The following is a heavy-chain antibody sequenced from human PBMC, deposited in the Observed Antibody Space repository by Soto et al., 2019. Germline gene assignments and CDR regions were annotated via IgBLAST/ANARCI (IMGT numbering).Heavy chain of an antibody. D-gene: IGHD6-19*01. CDR2: IIPIFGTA. J-gene: IGHJ6*02. V-gene: IGHV1-69*13. Sequence: ASVKVSCKASRVAFSKFIVTWVRQAPGLGLEWVGGIIPIFGTANYAQKFQGRVTITADESTSTSYMEVNNLRSEDTAVYYCAKVRYSSPMGYYYGMDVXGQGTTVTVS. CDR1: RVAFSKFI. CDR3: AKVRYSSPMGYYYGMDV.